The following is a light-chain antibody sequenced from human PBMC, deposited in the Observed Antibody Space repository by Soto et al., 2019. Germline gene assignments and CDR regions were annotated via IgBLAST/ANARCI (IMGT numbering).Light chain of an antibody. CDR1: QSVSSN. J-gene: IGKJ1*01. CDR3: QQYNNWPRT. CDR2: GAS. Sequence: EVVMTQSPGTLSVSPGDGATLSCRASQSVSSNLAWYQHKPGQSPRLLIYGASTRATGISARFSGSGSGTEFTLTISSLQSEDFAVYFCQQYNNWPRTFGQGTKVEIK. V-gene: IGKV3-15*01.